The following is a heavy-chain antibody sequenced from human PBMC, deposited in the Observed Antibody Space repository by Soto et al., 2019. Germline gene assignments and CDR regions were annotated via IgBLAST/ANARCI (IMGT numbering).Heavy chain of an antibody. CDR1: GYAFTTSA. D-gene: IGHD3-10*01. CDR3: ARAAGRSKLLPYYFHP. J-gene: IGHJ5*02. Sequence: QVHLVQSGAEVQKPGASVRISCQASGYAFTTSAIHWVRQAPGQSLEWMGWINPATGDTKYSQSVRGRVTFALDTSATTAYLDLSSLASHDTAVYYCARAAGRSKLLPYYFHPWGQGTLVTVSS. CDR2: INPATGDT. V-gene: IGHV1-3*01.